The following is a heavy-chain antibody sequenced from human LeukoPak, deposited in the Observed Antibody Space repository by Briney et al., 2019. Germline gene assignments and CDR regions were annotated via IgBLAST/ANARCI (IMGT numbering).Heavy chain of an antibody. V-gene: IGHV4-39*01. CDR3: ARHPSSGSHY. J-gene: IGHJ4*02. D-gene: IGHD1-26*01. Sequence: SETLSLTCSVSGDSISHSDYYWAWIRQPPGGGLEWIGSIYYTGSTYYPPSLKSRVTISLDMSKNEFSLELNSVTAADTAVYYCARHPSSGSHYCGQGTLVTVSS. CDR1: GDSISHSDYY. CDR2: IYYTGST.